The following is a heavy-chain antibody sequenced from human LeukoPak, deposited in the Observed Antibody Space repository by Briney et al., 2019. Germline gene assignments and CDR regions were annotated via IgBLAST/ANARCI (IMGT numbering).Heavy chain of an antibody. CDR3: AREQTYYDFWSGYYTVGWFDP. CDR2: IWYDGSNK. D-gene: IGHD3-3*01. J-gene: IGHJ5*02. Sequence: GGSLRLSCAASGFTFSSYGMHWVRQAPGKGLEWVAVIWYDGSNKYYADSVKGRFTISRDNSKNTLYLQMNSLRAEDTAVYYCAREQTYYDFWSGYYTVGWFDPWGQGTLVTVSS. V-gene: IGHV3-33*01. CDR1: GFTFSSYG.